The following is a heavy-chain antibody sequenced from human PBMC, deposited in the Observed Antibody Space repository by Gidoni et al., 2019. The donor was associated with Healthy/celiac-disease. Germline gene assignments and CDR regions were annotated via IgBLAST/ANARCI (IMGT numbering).Heavy chain of an antibody. CDR1: GFTFSSYS. CDR2: ISSSSSYI. Sequence: EVQLVESGGGLVKPGGSLRLSCAASGFTFSSYSMNWVRQAPGKGLEWVSSISSSSSYIYYADSVKGRFTISRDNAKNSLYLQMNSLRAEDTAVYYCARSFKSHGSPPYYFDYWGQGTLVTVSS. CDR3: ARSFKSHGSPPYYFDY. J-gene: IGHJ4*02. V-gene: IGHV3-21*01. D-gene: IGHD1-26*01.